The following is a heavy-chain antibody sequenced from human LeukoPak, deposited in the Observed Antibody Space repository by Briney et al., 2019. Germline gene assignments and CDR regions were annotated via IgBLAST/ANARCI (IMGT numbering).Heavy chain of an antibody. Sequence: SETLSLTCTVSGASISSGGYYWTWIRQHPGKGLEWIGYIYYSGSTYYNPSLKSRVTISVDTSKNQFSLKLSSVTAADTAVYYCARDNCSGGSCYSDYWGQGTLVTVSS. CDR1: GASISSGGYY. CDR2: IYYSGST. D-gene: IGHD2-15*01. CDR3: ARDNCSGGSCYSDY. J-gene: IGHJ4*02. V-gene: IGHV4-31*03.